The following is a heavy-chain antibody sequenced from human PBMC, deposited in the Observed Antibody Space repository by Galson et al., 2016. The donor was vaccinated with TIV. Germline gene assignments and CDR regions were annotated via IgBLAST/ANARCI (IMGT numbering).Heavy chain of an antibody. V-gene: IGHV3-74*01. J-gene: IGHJ4*02. Sequence: SLRLSCAASGFTFSSYWMYWVRQAPGKGLVWVSRINSDGSIRSYVDSVKGRLSISRDNAKNTLYLQMNNLRAEDTAVYYCTRVLSPAYCTSTSCPFDYWGRGTLVTVSS. D-gene: IGHD2-2*01. CDR3: TRVLSPAYCTSTSCPFDY. CDR2: INSDGSIR. CDR1: GFTFSSYW.